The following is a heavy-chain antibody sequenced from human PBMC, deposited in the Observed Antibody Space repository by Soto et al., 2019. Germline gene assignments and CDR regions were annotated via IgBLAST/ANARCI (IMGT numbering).Heavy chain of an antibody. CDR2: INHSGNT. CDR3: ARVGGGNQLRDDY. J-gene: IGHJ4*02. D-gene: IGHD2-15*01. V-gene: IGHV4-34*01. CDR1: GGSFSGYY. Sequence: SETLSLTCAVYGGSFSGYYWSWIRQPPGKGLEWIGEINHSGNTNYNPSLKSRVTISVDTSKNQFSLKLSSVTAADTAVYYCARVGGGNQLRDDYWGQGTLVTVSS.